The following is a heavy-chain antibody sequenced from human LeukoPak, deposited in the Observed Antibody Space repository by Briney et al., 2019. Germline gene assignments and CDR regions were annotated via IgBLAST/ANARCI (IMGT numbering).Heavy chain of an antibody. CDR2: IRYDGSNK. D-gene: IGHD5-12*01. J-gene: IGHJ6*03. CDR3: AKGGGYEAQYYYYYLDV. V-gene: IGHV3-30*02. CDR1: GFTFISYG. Sequence: GGSLRLSCAASGFTFISYGMHWVRQAPGKGLEWVAFIRYDGSNKYYADSVKGRFTISRDNSKNTLYLQMKSLRAEDTAVYYCAKGGGYEAQYYYYYLDVWGKGTTVTVSS.